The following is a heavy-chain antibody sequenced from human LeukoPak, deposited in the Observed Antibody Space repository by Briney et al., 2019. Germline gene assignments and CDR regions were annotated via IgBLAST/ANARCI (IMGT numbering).Heavy chain of an antibody. D-gene: IGHD3-9*01. CDR2: IYPNSGAT. CDR3: GTLLTNGPFDY. CDR1: GYTFTGYY. V-gene: IGHV1-2*02. Sequence: ASVKVSCKASGYTFTGYYMHWVRQAPGQGLEWMGYIYPNSGATKYAQKFQGRVTMTRDTSISTAQMELSGLGSDDTAVYYCGTLLTNGPFDYWGQGSLVTVSS. J-gene: IGHJ4*02.